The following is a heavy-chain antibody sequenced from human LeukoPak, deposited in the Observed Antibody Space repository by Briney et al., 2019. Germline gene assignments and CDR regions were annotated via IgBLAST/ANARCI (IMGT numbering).Heavy chain of an antibody. J-gene: IGHJ4*02. CDR2: IKPDGSDK. CDR1: GFTFTSSW. V-gene: IGHV3-7*01. Sequence: GGSLRLSCAASGFTFTSSWMSWVRQAPGKGLEWVANIKPDGSDKYYVGSVKGRFTISRDNAKNTLHLQMNSLSAEDTAVYYCARDRGVYVWPPSYYFDYWGLGTLVTVSS. D-gene: IGHD3-16*01. CDR3: ARDRGVYVWPPSYYFDY.